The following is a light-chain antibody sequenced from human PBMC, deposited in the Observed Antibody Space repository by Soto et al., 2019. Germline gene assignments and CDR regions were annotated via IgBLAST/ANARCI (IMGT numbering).Light chain of an antibody. Sequence: DVQVTQSPSTLSAAVGDGFTITCRASQTISSWLAWYQQKPGKAPKLLIYKASTLKSGVPSRFSGSGSGTEFTLTISSLQPDDFATYYCQHYNSYSEAFGQGTKVDIK. CDR2: KAS. J-gene: IGKJ1*01. CDR1: QTISSW. V-gene: IGKV1-5*03. CDR3: QHYNSYSEA.